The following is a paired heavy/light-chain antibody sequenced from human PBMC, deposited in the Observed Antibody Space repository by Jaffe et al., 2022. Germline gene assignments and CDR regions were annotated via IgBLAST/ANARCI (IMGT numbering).Heavy chain of an antibody. D-gene: IGHD2-15*01. CDR3: SRNGPEDIVVVALDV. CDR2: VYYSGRT. Sequence: QVQLQESGPGLVRPSETLSLTCTVSNDSVSRGFYYWSWIRQPPGKGLEWIGYVYYSGRTKYNPSLKSRVSISIDTSKNEFSLKLSSVTAVDTAVYYCSRNGPEDIVVVALDVWGTGTTVTVSS. J-gene: IGHJ6*04. V-gene: IGHV4-61*01. CDR1: NDSVSRGFYY.
Light chain of an antibody. CDR1: NVDSKS. Sequence: SFGLTQPPSVSVAPGQTARIPCGGDNVDSKSVHWYQQKPGQAPILVVYDDSDRPSGIPERFSGSNSGKTATLTISRVEAGDEADYYCQLWDSTSGVVFGGGTKLTVL. CDR2: DDS. J-gene: IGLJ2*01. CDR3: QLWDSTSGVV. V-gene: IGLV3-21*02.